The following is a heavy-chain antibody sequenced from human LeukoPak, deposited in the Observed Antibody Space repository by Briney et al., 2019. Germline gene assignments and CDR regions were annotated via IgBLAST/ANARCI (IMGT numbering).Heavy chain of an antibody. CDR3: AKDGSKMYYYGSSGYYYFPSGMDV. Sequence: GRSLRLSCAASGFTFSSYGMHWVRQAPGKGLEWVAVISYDGSNKYYADSVKGRFTIPRDNSKNTLYLQMNSLRAEDTAVYYCAKDGSKMYYYGSSGYYYFPSGMDVWGQGTTVTVSS. CDR2: ISYDGSNK. D-gene: IGHD3-22*01. V-gene: IGHV3-30*18. CDR1: GFTFSSYG. J-gene: IGHJ6*02.